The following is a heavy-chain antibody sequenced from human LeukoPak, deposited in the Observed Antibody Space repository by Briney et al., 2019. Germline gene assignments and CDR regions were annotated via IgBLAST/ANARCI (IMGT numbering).Heavy chain of an antibody. CDR3: ARGGATTSGYCSSTSCFTKNHYYYYGMDV. V-gene: IGHV3-7*01. CDR1: GFTFSSYW. J-gene: IGHJ6*02. D-gene: IGHD2-2*02. Sequence: GGSLRLSCAASGFTFSSYWMSWVRQAPGKGLEWVANIKQDGSEKYYVDSVKGRFTISRDNAKNSLYLQMNSLRAEDTAVYYCARGGATTSGYCSSTSCFTKNHYYYYGMDVWGQGTTVTVSS. CDR2: IKQDGSEK.